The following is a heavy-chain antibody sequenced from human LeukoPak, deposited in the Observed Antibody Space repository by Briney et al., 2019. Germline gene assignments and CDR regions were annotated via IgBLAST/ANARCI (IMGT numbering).Heavy chain of an antibody. D-gene: IGHD2-15*01. CDR2: ISGSGGST. CDR3: ARDRFCSGGSCYSADN. CDR1: GFTFSSYA. V-gene: IGHV3-23*01. J-gene: IGHJ4*02. Sequence: PGGSLRLSCAASGFTFSSYAMSWVRQAPGKGLEWVSTISGSGGSTYYADSAKGRFTISRDNSKNTLYLQMNSLRADDTAVYYCARDRFCSGGSCYSADNWGQGTLVTVSS.